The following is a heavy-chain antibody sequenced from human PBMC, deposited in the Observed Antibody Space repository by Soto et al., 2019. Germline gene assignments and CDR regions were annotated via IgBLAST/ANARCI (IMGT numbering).Heavy chain of an antibody. Sequence: ASVKVSCNASGYRFTTYGPCWVRPVPGQGLEWMGYISPASGVTTYAQSLQGRVTLTSDTSTSTVYMELRSLRSDDTAIYYCAREMWTRSGPQNFFDYWGQGALVTVSS. CDR2: ISPASGVT. D-gene: IGHD6-25*01. CDR1: GYRFTTYG. J-gene: IGHJ4*02. CDR3: AREMWTRSGPQNFFDY. V-gene: IGHV1-18*01.